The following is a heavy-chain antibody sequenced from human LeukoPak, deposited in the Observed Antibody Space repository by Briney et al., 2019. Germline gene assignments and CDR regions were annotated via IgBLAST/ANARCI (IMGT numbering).Heavy chain of an antibody. J-gene: IGHJ6*03. CDR3: ARGRSSTSGYYYYMDV. CDR2: ISAYNGNT. V-gene: IGHV1-18*01. CDR1: GYTFTSYG. D-gene: IGHD2-2*01. Sequence: ASVKVSCTASGYTFTSYGISWVRQAPGQGLEWMGWISAYNGNTNYAQKLQGRVTMTTDTSTSTAYMELRSLRSDDTAVYYCARGRSSTSGYYYYMDVWGKGTTVTVSS.